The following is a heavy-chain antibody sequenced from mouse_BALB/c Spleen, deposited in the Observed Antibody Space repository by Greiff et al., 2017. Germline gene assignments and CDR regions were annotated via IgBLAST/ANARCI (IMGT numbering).Heavy chain of an antibody. Sequence: EVQLQESGGGLVQPGGSRKLSCAASGFTFSSFGMHWVRQAPEKGLEWVAYISSGSSTIYYADTVKGRFTISRDNPKNTLFLQMTSLRSEDTAMYYCARSPSYDYYAMDYWGQGTSVTVSS. CDR3: ARSPSYDYYAMDY. D-gene: IGHD6-1*01. CDR2: ISSGSSTI. J-gene: IGHJ4*01. V-gene: IGHV5-17*02. CDR1: GFTFSSFG.